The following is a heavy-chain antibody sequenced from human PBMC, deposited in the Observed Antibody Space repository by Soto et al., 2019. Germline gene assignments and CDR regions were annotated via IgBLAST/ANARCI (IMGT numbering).Heavy chain of an antibody. D-gene: IGHD6-19*01. J-gene: IGHJ4*02. CDR3: ARGYQWLVPIDY. CDR2: FIPIFGTA. Sequence: GASVKVSCKASGCTFSSYAISWVRQAPGQGLEWMGGFIPIFGTANYAQKFQGRVTITADESTSTAYMELSSLRSEDTAVYYCARGYQWLVPIDYWGQGTLVTVSS. V-gene: IGHV1-69*13. CDR1: GCTFSSYA.